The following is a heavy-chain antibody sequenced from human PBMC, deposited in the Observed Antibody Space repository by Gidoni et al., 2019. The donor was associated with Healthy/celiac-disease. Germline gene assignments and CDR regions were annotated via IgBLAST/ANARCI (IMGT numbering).Heavy chain of an antibody. Sequence: QVQLVQSGAEVKKPGASVKVSSKPSGYTFTRYYMHWVRQAPGQGLEWMGIINPSGGSTSYAQKFQGRVTMTRDTSTSTVYMELSSLRSEDTAVYYCARAIPEDSPGYWGQGTLVTVSS. CDR2: INPSGGST. J-gene: IGHJ4*02. CDR3: ARAIPEDSPGY. D-gene: IGHD2-21*01. CDR1: GYTFTRYY. V-gene: IGHV1-46*01.